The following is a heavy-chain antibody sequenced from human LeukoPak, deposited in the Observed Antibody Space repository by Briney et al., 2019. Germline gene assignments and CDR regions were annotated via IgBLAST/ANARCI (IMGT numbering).Heavy chain of an antibody. J-gene: IGHJ4*02. CDR2: IYHSGST. CDR1: GGSVSSSNW. CDR3: ASSRGVTNYYFYC. Sequence: PSETLSPTCAVSGGSVSSSNWWSWVRQPPGKGLAWIGEIYHSGSTNYNPSLKSRVTISVDKSRNQFSLKLSSVTAADTAVYYCASSRGVTNYYFYCWGQGTLVTFSS. D-gene: IGHD4-17*01. V-gene: IGHV4-4*02.